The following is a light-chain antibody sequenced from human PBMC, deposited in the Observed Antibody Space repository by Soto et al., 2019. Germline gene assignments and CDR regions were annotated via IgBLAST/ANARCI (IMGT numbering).Light chain of an antibody. CDR3: QQYDNWPIT. J-gene: IGKJ5*01. CDR2: GAS. Sequence: EMVMTQSPATLSVSPGERATLSCRARQSVSSNLAWYQQKPGQAPRLLIYGASSRATGIPARFSGSESGTEFTLTISSLQSEDFAVYYCQQYDNWPITFGQGTRLEIK. CDR1: QSVSSN. V-gene: IGKV3-15*01.